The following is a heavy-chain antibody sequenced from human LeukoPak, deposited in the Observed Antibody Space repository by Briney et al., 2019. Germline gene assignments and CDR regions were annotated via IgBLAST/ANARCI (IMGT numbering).Heavy chain of an antibody. V-gene: IGHV4-39*01. CDR1: GGSISSSSYY. CDR2: IYYSGST. D-gene: IGHD2-21*01. CDR3: ARLGAIGFNFDY. Sequence: SETLSLTCTVSGGSISSSSYYWGWIRQPPGKGLERIGSIYYSGSTYYNPSLKSRVTISVDTSKNQFSLKLSSVTAADTAVYYCARLGAIGFNFDYWGQGTLATVSS. J-gene: IGHJ4*02.